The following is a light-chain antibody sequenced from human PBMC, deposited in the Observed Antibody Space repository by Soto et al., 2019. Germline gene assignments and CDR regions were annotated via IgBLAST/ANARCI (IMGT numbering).Light chain of an antibody. J-gene: IGLJ1*01. CDR1: SSDIGAYDY. CDR3: SSYPSSSTYV. CDR2: EVN. Sequence: QSALTQPASLSGSPGQSITISCTGTSSDIGAYDYVSWFQQHPGKAPKLMISEVNNRPSGVSNRFSGSKSGNTAYPTISGLQVEDEAEYYCSSYPSSSTYVFGTGTKLTVL. V-gene: IGLV2-14*01.